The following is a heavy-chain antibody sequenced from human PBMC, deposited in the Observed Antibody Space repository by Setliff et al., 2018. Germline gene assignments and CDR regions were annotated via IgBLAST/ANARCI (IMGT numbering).Heavy chain of an antibody. J-gene: IGHJ4*02. CDR3: ARERQGGFLEWSPFDS. CDR1: GGFIYDHY. V-gene: IGHV4-4*07. CDR2: VYSDGET. Sequence: SETLSLTCTVSGGFIYDHYWTWIRQPAGKGLQWIGRVYSDGETDYSPSLKSRDTISVDKSNNQFSLNLKSMTAADTALYFCARERQGGFLEWSPFDSWGQGILVTVSS. D-gene: IGHD3-3*01.